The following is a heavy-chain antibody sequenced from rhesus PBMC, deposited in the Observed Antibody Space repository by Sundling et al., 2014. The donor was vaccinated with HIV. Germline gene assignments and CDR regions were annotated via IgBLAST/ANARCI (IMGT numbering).Heavy chain of an antibody. J-gene: IGHJ4*01. CDR3: TRALIQWILFFHLGF. Sequence: EVQLVESGGGLVQPGGSLRLSCAASGFTFSSYGMSWVRQAPGKGLEWVSSISSASSFIYYADSVKGRFTISRDNAKNSLSLQMNSLRAEDTAVYYCTRALIQWILFFHLGFWGQGVLVTVSS. CDR2: ISSASSFI. D-gene: IGHD5-24*01. V-gene: IGHV3-136*01. CDR1: GFTFSSYG.